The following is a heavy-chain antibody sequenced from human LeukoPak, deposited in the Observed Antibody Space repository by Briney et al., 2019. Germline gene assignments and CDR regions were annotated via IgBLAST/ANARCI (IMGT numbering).Heavy chain of an antibody. V-gene: IGHV3-48*01. Sequence: GGSLRLSCAASGFTFTIFGFNWVRQAPGKVPEWVSYIDARSGITYYADSVQGRFTISRDNAQESVFLQMNSLRAGDTAVYYCARTYDFGRGPPGDAFDNWGPGTLVTVSS. J-gene: IGHJ3*02. CDR3: ARTYDFGRGPPGDAFDN. D-gene: IGHD3-3*01. CDR1: GFTFTIFG. CDR2: IDARSGIT.